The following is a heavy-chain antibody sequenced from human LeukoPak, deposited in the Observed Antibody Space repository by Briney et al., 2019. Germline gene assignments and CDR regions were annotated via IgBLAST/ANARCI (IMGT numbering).Heavy chain of an antibody. D-gene: IGHD6-13*01. V-gene: IGHV3-74*01. J-gene: IGHJ4*02. CDR2: INSDGSST. CDR1: GFTFSSYW. Sequence: PGGSLRLSCAASGFTFSSYWMHWVRQAPGKGLVWVSRINSDGSSTSYADSVKGRFTISRDNAKNTLYLQMNSLRAEDTAVYYCARVPLGQQLVFFDYWGQGTLVTVSS. CDR3: ARVPLGQQLVFFDY.